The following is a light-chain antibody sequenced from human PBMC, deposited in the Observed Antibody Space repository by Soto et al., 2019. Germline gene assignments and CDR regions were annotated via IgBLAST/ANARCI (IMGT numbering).Light chain of an antibody. CDR3: QQYNNWLHS. Sequence: EIVMTQSPATLSVSPGERATLSCRASQSVSSNLVWYQQKPGQAPRLLIYGASTRATGIPARFSGSGSGTEFTLTISSLQSEDFAVYYCQQYNNWLHSFGQGTKLEIK. CDR1: QSVSSN. J-gene: IGKJ2*03. CDR2: GAS. V-gene: IGKV3-15*01.